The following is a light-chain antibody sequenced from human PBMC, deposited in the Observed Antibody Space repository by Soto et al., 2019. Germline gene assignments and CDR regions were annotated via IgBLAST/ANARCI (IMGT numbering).Light chain of an antibody. CDR2: DIS. CDR1: QVITNY. CDR3: QQYENLPYT. Sequence: DLQLTQSASSLSASVGARVTITCQASQVITNYLNWYQQKPGKAPKLLIYDISTLEIGVPSRFGGSGSGTHFTFTITGLPPEDIATYYWQQYENLPYTFGQGTKLEI. V-gene: IGKV1-33*01. J-gene: IGKJ2*01.